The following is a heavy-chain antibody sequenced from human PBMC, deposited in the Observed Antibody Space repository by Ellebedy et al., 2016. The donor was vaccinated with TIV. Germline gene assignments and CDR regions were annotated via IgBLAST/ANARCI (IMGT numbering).Heavy chain of an antibody. CDR1: GFTFGDYA. J-gene: IGHJ6*02. CDR2: IRSKAYGGTT. V-gene: IGHV3-49*04. CDR3: TRGGVYDSSGYYYYYGMDV. D-gene: IGHD3-22*01. Sequence: PGGSLRLSCTASGFTFGDYAMSWVRQAPGKGLEWVGFIRSKAYGGTTEYAASVKGRFTISRDDSKSIAYLQMNSLKTEDTAVYYCTRGGVYDSSGYYYYYGMDVWGQGTTVTVSS.